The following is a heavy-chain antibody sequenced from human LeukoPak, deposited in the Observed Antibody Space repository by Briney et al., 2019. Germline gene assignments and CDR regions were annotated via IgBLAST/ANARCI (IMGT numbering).Heavy chain of an antibody. D-gene: IGHD2-2*01. Sequence: GGSLRLSCAASGFTFSSYSMNWVRQAPGKGLEWVSSISSSSSYIYYADSVKGRFTISRDNAKNSLNLQMNSLRAEDTAVYYCARADCSSTSCYGYYFDYWGQGTLVTVSS. CDR2: ISSSSSYI. J-gene: IGHJ4*02. CDR1: GFTFSSYS. CDR3: ARADCSSTSCYGYYFDY. V-gene: IGHV3-21*01.